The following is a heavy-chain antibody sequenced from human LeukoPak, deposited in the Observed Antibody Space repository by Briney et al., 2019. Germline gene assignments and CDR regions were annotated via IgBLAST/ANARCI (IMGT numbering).Heavy chain of an antibody. Sequence: GGSLILSCAASGFTFSSFTMHWVRQAQGKGLEYVSSISADGSNTYYANSVKGRFTISRENSKNTVFLQMGSLRVEDMAVYYCARRASSGLFYLDNWGQGTLVTVSS. V-gene: IGHV3-64*01. CDR1: GFTFSSFT. D-gene: IGHD3-22*01. J-gene: IGHJ4*02. CDR3: ARRASSGLFYLDN. CDR2: ISADGSNT.